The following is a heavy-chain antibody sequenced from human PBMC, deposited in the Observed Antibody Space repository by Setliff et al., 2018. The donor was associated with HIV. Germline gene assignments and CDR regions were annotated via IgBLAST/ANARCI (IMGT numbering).Heavy chain of an antibody. D-gene: IGHD4-4*01. CDR3: AREFRVTAYYYYGMDV. V-gene: IGHV4-59*11. Sequence: LSLTCTVSGGSISSHYWSWIRQPPGKGLEWIGSIYYSGSTNYNPSLKSRVTISVDTSKNQFSLKLSSVTAADTAVYYCAREFRVTAYYYYGMDVWGQGTTVTVSS. CDR1: GGSISSHY. J-gene: IGHJ6*02. CDR2: IYYSGST.